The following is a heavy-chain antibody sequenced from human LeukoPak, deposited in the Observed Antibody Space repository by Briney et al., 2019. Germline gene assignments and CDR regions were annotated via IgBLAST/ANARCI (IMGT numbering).Heavy chain of an antibody. CDR1: GYTFTIYG. V-gene: IGHV1-18*01. CDR3: PRDPGQWLLQGIFFDS. Sequence: ASVKVSCKASGYTFTIYGISWVRQAPGQGPEWMGWISAYSTYNGNTNYAQKFQCRVTMTTDTSTSTAYMQLRSLRSADTAAYYCPRDPGQWLLQGIFFDSWGQGTLVTVSS. J-gene: IGHJ4*02. CDR2: ISAYSTYNGNT. D-gene: IGHD5-12*01.